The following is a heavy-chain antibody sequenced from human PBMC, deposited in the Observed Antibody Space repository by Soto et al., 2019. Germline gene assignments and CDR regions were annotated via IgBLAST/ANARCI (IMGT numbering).Heavy chain of an antibody. V-gene: IGHV4-59*08. J-gene: IGHJ4*02. CDR2: IYHIGST. CDR3: ARQATTVTTFYFDY. CDR1: GGSISSYY. D-gene: IGHD4-17*01. Sequence: QVQLQESGPGLVKPSETLSLTCTVSGGSISSYYWSWIRQPPGKGLEWIGYIYHIGSTDYNPSLESRVTISVDTSKNQFSLKLNSVTAADTAVYYCARQATTVTTFYFDYWGQGSLVTVSS.